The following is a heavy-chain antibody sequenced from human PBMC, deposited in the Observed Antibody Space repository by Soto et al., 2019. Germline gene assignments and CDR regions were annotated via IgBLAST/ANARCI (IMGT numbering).Heavy chain of an antibody. CDR3: ARDFYPLAYYFDY. V-gene: IGHV1-18*04. Sequence: GASVKGPCKASGYTFHNHGISGVRQAPGQGLEWLGWISGLDGKTKYAQRLQGRVTMTADTSTSTAYMELRSLRSDDTAVYYCARDFYPLAYYFDYWGQGTLVTVSS. CDR1: GYTFHNHG. J-gene: IGHJ4*02. CDR2: ISGLDGKT.